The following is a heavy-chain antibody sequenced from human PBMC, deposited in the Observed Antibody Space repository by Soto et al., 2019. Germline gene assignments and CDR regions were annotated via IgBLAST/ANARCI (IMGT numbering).Heavy chain of an antibody. Sequence: QVQLQESGPGLVKPSETLSLTCAVSGGSVNSGPYYWSWIRQPPGKGLEWIGYLYNTGSSDYNPSLNSRVTTSVDTSKNHFSLILSSVTAADTAVYFCASGSSASAYIDCWGQGTLVTVSS. D-gene: IGHD6-13*01. J-gene: IGHJ4*02. CDR1: GGSVNSGPYY. CDR2: LYNTGSS. V-gene: IGHV4-61*03. CDR3: ASGSSASAYIDC.